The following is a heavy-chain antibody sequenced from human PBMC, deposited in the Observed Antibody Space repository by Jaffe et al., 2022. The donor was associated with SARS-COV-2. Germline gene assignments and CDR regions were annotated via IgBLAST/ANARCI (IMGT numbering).Heavy chain of an antibody. CDR3: ARNLVGTAYFDY. CDR2: IIAGNGNI. CDR1: GYTFTTFA. V-gene: IGHV1-3*01. D-gene: IGHD1-26*01. Sequence: QVQLVQSGAEVKKPGASVKVSCEASGYTFTTFAIQWVRQAPGQRLEWMGWIIAGNGNIRSSQKFQGRLTIARDTSASAAYMELSSLRSEDTAVYYCARNLVGTAYFDYWGQGTLVTVSS. J-gene: IGHJ4*02.